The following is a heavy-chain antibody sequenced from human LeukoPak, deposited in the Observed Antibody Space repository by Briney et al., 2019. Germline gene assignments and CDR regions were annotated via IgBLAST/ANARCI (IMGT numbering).Heavy chain of an antibody. CDR3: AVPRGGGDRPADY. Sequence: GGSLRLSCAASGFSFSSYWMSWVRQAPGKGLEWAANIKQDGSEKYYVASVKGRFTISRDNAKNSLYLQMNILTAEDAAVYYCAVPRGGGDRPADYWGQGTLVTVSS. D-gene: IGHD2-21*02. V-gene: IGHV3-7*01. J-gene: IGHJ4*02. CDR2: IKQDGSEK. CDR1: GFSFSSYW.